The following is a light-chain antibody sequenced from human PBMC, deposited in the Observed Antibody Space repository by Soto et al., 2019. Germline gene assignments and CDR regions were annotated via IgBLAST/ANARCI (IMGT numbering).Light chain of an antibody. V-gene: IGLV1-40*01. CDR2: DNT. Sequence: QSALTQPPSVSGAPGERVTISCTGSSSDIGAGYRVRWYQQVPGTAPKLLIYDNTNRPSGVSVRFSGSKSGTSASLAISGLQAEDDADYFCQSFDKYLSAVVFGGGTKLTVL. CDR1: SSDIGAGYR. J-gene: IGLJ2*01. CDR3: QSFDKYLSAVV.